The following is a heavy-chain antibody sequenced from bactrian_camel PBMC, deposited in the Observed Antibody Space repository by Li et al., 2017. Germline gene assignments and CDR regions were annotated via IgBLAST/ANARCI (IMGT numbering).Heavy chain of an antibody. V-gene: IGHV3S53*01. CDR1: GAIPTKYTYC. CDR3: AAGPESFQGPQEDCDGDLCPVCHGFHS. CDR2: IDSDGKT. Sequence: HVQLVESGGGSVQAGGSLRLSSTASGAIPTKYTYCMAWFRQAPGKQREGVAAIDSDGKTMYTNSVKGRFTISRDNDKNTLYLQMNDLQPEDTATYYCAAGPESFQGPQEDCDGDLCPVCHGFHSWGQGTQVTVS. D-gene: IGHD3*01. J-gene: IGHJ6*01.